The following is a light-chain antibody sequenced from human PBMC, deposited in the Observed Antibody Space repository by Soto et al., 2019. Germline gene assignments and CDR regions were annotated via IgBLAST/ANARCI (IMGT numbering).Light chain of an antibody. Sequence: QLVLTQPPSASGSPGQSVTISCTGTSSDVGGYNYVSWYQQHPGKAPKLMIYEVSKRPSGVPDRFSGSKSGNTASLTVSGRQAEDEADYYCSSYAGSNNLGVFGTGTKLTVL. V-gene: IGLV2-8*01. CDR1: SSDVGGYNY. J-gene: IGLJ1*01. CDR2: EVS. CDR3: SSYAGSNNLGV.